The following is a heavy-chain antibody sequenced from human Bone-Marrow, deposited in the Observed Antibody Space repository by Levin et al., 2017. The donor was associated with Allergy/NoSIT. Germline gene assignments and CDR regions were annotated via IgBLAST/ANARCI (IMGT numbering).Heavy chain of an antibody. CDR3: ARGPHTAMGTWFWY. CDR2: INHSGST. D-gene: IGHD5-18*01. Sequence: RASETLSLTCAVYGGSFSGYYWSWIRQPPGKGLEWIGEINHSGSTNYNPSLKSRVTISVDTSKNQFSLKLSSVTAADTAVYYCARGPHTAMGTWFWYWGQGTLVTVSS. J-gene: IGHJ4*02. CDR1: GGSFSGYY. V-gene: IGHV4-34*01.